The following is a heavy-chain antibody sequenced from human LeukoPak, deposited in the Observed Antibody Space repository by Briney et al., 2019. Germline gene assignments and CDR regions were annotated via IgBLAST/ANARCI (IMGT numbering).Heavy chain of an antibody. CDR2: INPNSGAT. J-gene: IGHJ4*02. D-gene: IGHD3-22*01. CDR1: EDTFNGYY. V-gene: IGHV1-2*06. CDR3: ASYYYDTSGYSYFDS. Sequence: GASVKVSCKASEDTFNGYYIHWVRQAPGQGLEWMGRINPNSGATNYAEKFQGRVIMTRDTPISTVYMELSRLRSDDMAVYYCASYYYDTSGYSYFDSWGQGTLVTVSS.